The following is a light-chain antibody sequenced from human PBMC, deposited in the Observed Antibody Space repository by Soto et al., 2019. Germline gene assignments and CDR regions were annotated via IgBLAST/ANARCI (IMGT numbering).Light chain of an antibody. Sequence: DIHMTQSPSSLSASIGDRATITCRASQGVTRYLNWYQQKPGKAPNLLIYAASNLQRGVPSRFSGSGSGTDFSLTISSLQPEDFATYYCQQSYYTPLTFGGGTKVEIK. CDR3: QQSYYTPLT. V-gene: IGKV1-39*01. J-gene: IGKJ4*01. CDR1: QGVTRY. CDR2: AAS.